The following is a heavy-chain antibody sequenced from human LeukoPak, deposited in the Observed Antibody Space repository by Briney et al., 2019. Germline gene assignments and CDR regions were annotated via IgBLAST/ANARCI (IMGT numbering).Heavy chain of an antibody. CDR1: GGTFSSYT. D-gene: IGHD6-13*01. Sequence: SVKVSCKASGGTFSSYTISWVRQAPGQGLEWMGRIIPILGIANYAQKFQGRVTITADKSTSTAYMELSSPRSEDTAVYYCARSMPGWSSSSWYLGYWGQGTLVTVSS. V-gene: IGHV1-69*02. J-gene: IGHJ4*02. CDR3: ARSMPGWSSSSWYLGY. CDR2: IIPILGIA.